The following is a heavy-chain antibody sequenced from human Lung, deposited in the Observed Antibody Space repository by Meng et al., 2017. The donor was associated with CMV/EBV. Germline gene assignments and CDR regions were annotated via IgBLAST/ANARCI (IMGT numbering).Heavy chain of an antibody. CDR1: CTCTRYG. V-gene: IGHV3-23*01. CDR2: NSASTRAT. CDR3: AKSTCIGGSCYDGSFDS. Sequence: CTCTRYGLGWVRQAAGKGVEWVSANSASTRATKYTDSVKARFTISRDNSKNTLYVQMNSLRTEDTALYYCAKSTCIGGSCYDGSFDSWGQRTLVTVSS. D-gene: IGHD2-15*01. J-gene: IGHJ4*02.